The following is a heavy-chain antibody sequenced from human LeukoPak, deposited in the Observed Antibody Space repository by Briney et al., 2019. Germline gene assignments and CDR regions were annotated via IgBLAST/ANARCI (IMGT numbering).Heavy chain of an antibody. D-gene: IGHD4-17*01. CDR1: GFTFSSYA. V-gene: IGHV3-30-3*01. Sequence: GGSLRLSCAASGFTFSSYAMHWVRQAPGKGLEWVAVISYDGSNKYYADSVKGRFTISRDNAKNSLYLQMNSLRDEDTAVYYCAREASYGDYSPFDYWGQGTLVTVSS. J-gene: IGHJ4*02. CDR3: AREASYGDYSPFDY. CDR2: ISYDGSNK.